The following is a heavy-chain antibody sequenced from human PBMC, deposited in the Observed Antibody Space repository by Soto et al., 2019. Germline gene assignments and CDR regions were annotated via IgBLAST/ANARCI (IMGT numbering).Heavy chain of an antibody. J-gene: IGHJ6*04. V-gene: IGHV6-1*01. CDR1: GDSFSSDSAA. D-gene: IGHD3-22*01. Sequence: SQTLSLTCAISGDSFSSDSAAWNWIRQSPSRGLEWLGRTYYRSKWYNDYAVSVKSRITINPDTSKNQFSLQLNSVTPEDTAVYYCARDTLAVVDNGRFNYYYCMDVWGNWTKFTVS. CDR3: ARDTLAVVDNGRFNYYYCMDV. CDR2: TYYRSKWYN.